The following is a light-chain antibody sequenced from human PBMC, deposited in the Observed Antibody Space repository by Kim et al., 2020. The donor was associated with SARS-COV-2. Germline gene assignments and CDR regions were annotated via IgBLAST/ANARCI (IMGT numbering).Light chain of an antibody. CDR2: GKN. V-gene: IGLV3-19*01. J-gene: IGLJ2*01. Sequence: SSELTQDPAVSVALGQTVRITCQGDSLRSYYASWYQQKPGQAPVLVIYGKNNRPSGIPDRFSGSSSGNTASLTITVAQAEDEADYYCNSRDSSGNHLEVF. CDR3: NSRDSSGNHLEV. CDR1: SLRSYY.